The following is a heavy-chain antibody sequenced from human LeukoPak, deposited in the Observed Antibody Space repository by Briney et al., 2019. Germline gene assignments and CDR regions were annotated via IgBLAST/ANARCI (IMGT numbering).Heavy chain of an antibody. V-gene: IGHV4-59*01. CDR1: DGSISTYY. J-gene: IGHJ4*02. CDR3: ARVGPGDYDYFFDY. D-gene: IGHD2-21*02. Sequence: SITGTVSDGSISTYYWSWIRQSPEKGLEWIGYNNIIGSASYNPSLRSRVTVSLDTSRNQFSLKLSSVTAADTAVYYCARVGPGDYDYFFDYWGQGTLVTVSS. CDR2: NNIIGSA.